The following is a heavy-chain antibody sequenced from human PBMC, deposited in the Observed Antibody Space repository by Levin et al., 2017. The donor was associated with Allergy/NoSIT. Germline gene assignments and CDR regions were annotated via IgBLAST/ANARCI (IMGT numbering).Heavy chain of an antibody. Sequence: SVKVSCKASGVSFIDYAFTWVRQAPGQGLEWMGGIMSIFGKANYAQNFQDRVTITADESTSTTYLELTRLRSDDTAFYDCARSVAMVWAVMSFALGHWGQGTLVTVSS. J-gene: IGHJ4*02. V-gene: IGHV1-69*13. CDR2: IMSIFGKA. CDR3: ARSVAMVWAVMSFALGH. CDR1: GVSFIDYA. D-gene: IGHD3-10*01.